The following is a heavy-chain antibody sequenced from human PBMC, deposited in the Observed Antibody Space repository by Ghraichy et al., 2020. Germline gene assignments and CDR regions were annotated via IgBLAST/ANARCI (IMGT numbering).Heavy chain of an antibody. CDR2: INHSGST. D-gene: IGHD2-21*02. CDR1: GGSFSAYY. CDR3: ATVRGYCGGDCYPSLDY. J-gene: IGHJ4*02. V-gene: IGHV4-34*01. Sequence: ETLSLTCAVYGGSFSAYYWSWIRQPPGKGLEWIGEINHSGSTNYNPSLKSRVTISLDTSKNQFSLKLYSVTAADTAMYYCATVRGYCGGDCYPSLDYWGQETLVTVSS.